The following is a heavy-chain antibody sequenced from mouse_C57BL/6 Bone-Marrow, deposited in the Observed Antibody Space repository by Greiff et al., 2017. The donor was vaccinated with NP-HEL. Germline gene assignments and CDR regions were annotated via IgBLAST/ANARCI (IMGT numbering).Heavy chain of an antibody. V-gene: IGHV1-52*01. CDR3: AREEDYDYDGAFAY. Sequence: VQLQQSGAELVRPGSSVKLSCKASGYTFTSYWMHWVKQRPIQGLEWIGNIDPSDSETHYNQKFKDKATLTVDKSSSTAYMQLSSLTSEDSAVYYCAREEDYDYDGAFAYWGQGTLVTVSA. CDR1: GYTFTSYW. CDR2: IDPSDSET. J-gene: IGHJ3*01. D-gene: IGHD2-4*01.